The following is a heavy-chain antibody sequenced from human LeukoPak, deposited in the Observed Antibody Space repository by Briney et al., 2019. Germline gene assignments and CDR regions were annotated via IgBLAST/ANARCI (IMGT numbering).Heavy chain of an antibody. CDR3: AKDSSSGRGGYFDY. CDR2: IWYGGSNK. D-gene: IGHD6-6*01. CDR1: GFTLSSYG. Sequence: GGSLRLSCAASGFTLSSYGMHWVRQAPGKGLEWVAVIWYGGSNKYYADSVKGRFTISRDNSKNTLYLQMNSLRAEDTAVYYCAKDSSSGRGGYFDYWGQGTLVTVSS. J-gene: IGHJ4*02. V-gene: IGHV3-33*06.